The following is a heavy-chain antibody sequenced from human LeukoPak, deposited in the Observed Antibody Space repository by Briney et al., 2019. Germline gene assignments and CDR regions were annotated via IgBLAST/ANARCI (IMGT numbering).Heavy chain of an antibody. CDR1: GFTFSSYA. J-gene: IGHJ4*02. CDR2: ISGSGGST. Sequence: PGGSLRLSCAASGFTFSSYAMSWVRQAPGKGLEWVSAISGSGGSTYYAGSVKGRFTISRDNSKNTLYLQMNSLRAEDTAVYYCAKDQAPYYYDSSGYYCYFDYWGQGTLVTVSS. CDR3: AKDQAPYYYDSSGYYCYFDY. V-gene: IGHV3-23*01. D-gene: IGHD3-22*01.